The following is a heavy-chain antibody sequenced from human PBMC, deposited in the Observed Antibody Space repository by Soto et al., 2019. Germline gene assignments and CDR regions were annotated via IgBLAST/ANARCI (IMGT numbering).Heavy chain of an antibody. D-gene: IGHD5-12*01. CDR2: VNPIFGTT. V-gene: IGHV1-69*06. Sequence: QVQLVQSGAEVKKPGSSVKVSCKASGGTFSTSAISWVRQAPGQGLEWMGAVNPIFGTTNFAQKFQGRVTITAEKSTTTAYMELSSLTSKDTAVYYWARGGIVATIDYWGQGTLVTVSS. CDR1: GGTFSTSA. CDR3: ARGGIVATIDY. J-gene: IGHJ4*02.